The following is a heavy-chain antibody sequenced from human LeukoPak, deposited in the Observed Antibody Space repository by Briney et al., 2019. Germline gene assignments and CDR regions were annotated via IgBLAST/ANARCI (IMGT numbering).Heavy chain of an antibody. CDR3: AKDTVPRDDFWSGYPTYYFDY. CDR2: ISWNSGSI. CDR1: GFTFDDYA. V-gene: IGHV3-9*01. J-gene: IGHJ4*02. Sequence: GGSLRLSCAASGFTFDDYAMHWVRQALGKGLEWVSGISWNSGSIGYADSVKGRFTISRDNAKNSLYLQMNSLRAEDTALYYCAKDTVPRDDFWSGYPTYYFDYWGQGTLVTVSS. D-gene: IGHD3-3*01.